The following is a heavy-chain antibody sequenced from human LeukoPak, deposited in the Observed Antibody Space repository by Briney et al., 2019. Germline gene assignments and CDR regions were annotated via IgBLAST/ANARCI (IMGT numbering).Heavy chain of an antibody. D-gene: IGHD4-17*01. V-gene: IGHV4-34*01. J-gene: IGHJ4*02. CDR1: GGSFSGYY. CDR2: INHSGST. CDR3: ARGTMTTVTYYFDY. Sequence: PSETLSLTCAVYGGSFSGYYWSWIRQPPGKGLEWIGEINHSGSTNYNPSLKSRVTISVDTSKSQFSLKLSPVTAADTAVYYCARGTMTTVTYYFDYWGQGTLVTVSS.